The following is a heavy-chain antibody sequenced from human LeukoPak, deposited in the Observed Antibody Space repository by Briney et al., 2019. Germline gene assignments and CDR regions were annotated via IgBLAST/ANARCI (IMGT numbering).Heavy chain of an antibody. V-gene: IGHV1-69*13. D-gene: IGHD6-19*01. CDR3: ARSTVAGNAGYFQH. J-gene: IGHJ1*01. CDR1: GGTFSSYA. CDR2: IIPIFGTA. Sequence: SVKVSCKASGGTFSSYAISWVRQAPGQGLEWMGGIIPIFGTANYAQKFQGRVTITADESTSTAYMELSSLRSVDTAVYYCARSTVAGNAGYFQHWGQGTLVTVSS.